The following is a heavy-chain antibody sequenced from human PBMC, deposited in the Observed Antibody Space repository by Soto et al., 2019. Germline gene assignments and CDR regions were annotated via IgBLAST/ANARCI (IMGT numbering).Heavy chain of an antibody. CDR2: MNTNSGNT. Sequence: QVQLVQSGAEVKKPGASVKVSCKASGYTFTSYDINWVRQATGQGLEWMGWMNTNSGNTGYAQKFQGRVTMTRNTSISTAYMELSSLRSEDTAVYYCARVPPSIAARYYFDYWGQGTLVTVSS. J-gene: IGHJ4*02. CDR3: ARVPPSIAARYYFDY. CDR1: GYTFTSYD. V-gene: IGHV1-8*01. D-gene: IGHD6-6*01.